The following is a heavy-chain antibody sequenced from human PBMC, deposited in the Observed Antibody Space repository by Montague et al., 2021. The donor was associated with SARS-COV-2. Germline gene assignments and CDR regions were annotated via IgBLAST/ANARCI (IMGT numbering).Heavy chain of an antibody. Sequence: TLSLTSTLSGGSINSGGYYWSWIREHPGKGLEWIGYIYCSGSTYYXRSLKSRLTISVDTSKNQFSLKLSSVTAADTAVYYCARVHFVSSGWYPDAFDIWGQGTMVTVSS. J-gene: IGHJ3*02. CDR1: GGSINSGGYY. CDR2: IYCSGST. CDR3: ARVHFVSSGWYPDAFDI. D-gene: IGHD6-19*01. V-gene: IGHV4-31*03.